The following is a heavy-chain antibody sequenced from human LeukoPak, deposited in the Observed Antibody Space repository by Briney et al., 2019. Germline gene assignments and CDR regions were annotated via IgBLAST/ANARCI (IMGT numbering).Heavy chain of an antibody. CDR2: INHSGST. J-gene: IGHJ4*02. D-gene: IGHD1-26*01. CDR1: GGSFSGYY. CDR3: ARAAGRDTTSGLDIDY. Sequence: SETLSLTCAVYGGSFSGYYWSWIRQPPGKGLEWIGEINHSGSTNYNPPRKSRVTISVDTSKNQFSLKLSSVTDADTAVYYCARAAGRDTTSGLDIDYWGQGTLVTVSS. V-gene: IGHV4-34*01.